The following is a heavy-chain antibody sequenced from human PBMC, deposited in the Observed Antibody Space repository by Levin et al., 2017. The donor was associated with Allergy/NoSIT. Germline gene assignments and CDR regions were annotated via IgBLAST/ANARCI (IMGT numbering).Heavy chain of an antibody. V-gene: IGHV3-23*01. D-gene: IGHD2-2*01. CDR1: GFTFSSYA. J-gene: IGHJ4*02. Sequence: GGSLRLSCAASGFTFSSYAMSWVRQAPGKGLEWVSAISGSGGSTYYADSVKGRFTISRDNSKNTLYLQMNSLRAEDTAVYYCAKGGYCSSTGCTAGYWGQGTLVTVSS. CDR3: AKGGYCSSTGCTAGY. CDR2: ISGSGGST.